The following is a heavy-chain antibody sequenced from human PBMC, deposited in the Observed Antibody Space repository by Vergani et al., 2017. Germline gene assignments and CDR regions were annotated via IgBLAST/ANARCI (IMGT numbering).Heavy chain of an antibody. J-gene: IGHJ4*02. V-gene: IGHV3-33*01. CDR2: IWYDGSNK. CDR3: ARETRDTPSSLDY. D-gene: IGHD5-24*01. Sequence: VQLVESGGGVVQPGRSLRLSCAASGFRFSSYGMNWVRQAPGKGLEWVAVIWYDGSNKYYADSVKGRFTISRDNSQNTLYLQMNSLRGDDTAVYYCARETRDTPSSLDYWGQGTLVTVSS. CDR1: GFRFSSYG.